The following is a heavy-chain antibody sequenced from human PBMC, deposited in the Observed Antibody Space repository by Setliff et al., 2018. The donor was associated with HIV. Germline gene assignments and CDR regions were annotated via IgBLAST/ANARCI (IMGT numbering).Heavy chain of an antibody. CDR2: INTNTGNP. Sequence: ASVKVSCKASGYIFTNYAMNWVRQAPGQGPEWMGWINTNTGNPTYAQGFTGRFVLSLDTSVSTAYLQITSLKAEDTAVYYCARGRYDFWSGYLSPYYYYYMDVWGKGTTVTVSS. CDR1: GYIFTNYA. D-gene: IGHD3-3*01. J-gene: IGHJ6*03. V-gene: IGHV7-4-1*02. CDR3: ARGRYDFWSGYLSPYYYYYMDV.